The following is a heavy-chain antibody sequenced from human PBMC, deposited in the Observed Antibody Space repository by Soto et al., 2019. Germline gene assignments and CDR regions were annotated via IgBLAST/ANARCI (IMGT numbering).Heavy chain of an antibody. Sequence: QVQLVQSGAEVKKPGASVKVSLKASGYTFTSYDINWVRQATGQGLEWMGWMNPNSGNTGYAQKLQGRVTMTRNTSISTAYMEMSSLRSEDTAVYYCARETSGSYRLDYWGQGTLVTLPS. CDR3: ARETSGSYRLDY. CDR2: MNPNSGNT. CDR1: GYTFTSYD. V-gene: IGHV1-8*01. J-gene: IGHJ4*02. D-gene: IGHD1-26*01.